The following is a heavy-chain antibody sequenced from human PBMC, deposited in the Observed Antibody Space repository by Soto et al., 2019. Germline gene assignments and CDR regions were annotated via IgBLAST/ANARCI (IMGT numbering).Heavy chain of an antibody. D-gene: IGHD2-8*01. J-gene: IGHJ6*02. Sequence: SVKVSCKASGDVFRSYGIKWVRQAPGQGLERMGGIIPISGTTNYAQKFQGRVAITADESTDTVYMELSRLRSEDTAVYFCARVRCFNGLCHTADYGMDVWGQGTTVTVSS. V-gene: IGHV1-69*13. CDR3: ARVRCFNGLCHTADYGMDV. CDR1: GDVFRSYG. CDR2: IIPISGTT.